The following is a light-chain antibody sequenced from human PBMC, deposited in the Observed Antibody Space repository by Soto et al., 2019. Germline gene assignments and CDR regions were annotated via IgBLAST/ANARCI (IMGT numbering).Light chain of an antibody. CDR1: QTSSSW. J-gene: IGKJ1*01. CDR2: KAS. CDR3: QHYNSYSEA. V-gene: IGKV1-5*03. Sequence: DIQMTQSPSTLSGSVGDRVTITCRASQTSSSWLAWYQQKPGKAPKLLIYKASTLKSGVPSRFSGSGSGTEFTLTISSLQPDDFATYYCQHYNSYSEAFGQGTKADI.